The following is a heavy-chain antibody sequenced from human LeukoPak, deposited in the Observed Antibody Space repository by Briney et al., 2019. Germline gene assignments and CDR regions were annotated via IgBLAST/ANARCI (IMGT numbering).Heavy chain of an antibody. CDR1: GFTFSDYY. D-gene: IGHD5-18*01. J-gene: IGHJ3*01. CDR2: ISDSGSSI. V-gene: IGHV3-11*04. CDR3: AREGTIQLWPFFT. Sequence: GGSLRLSCAASGFTFSDYYMSWLRLAPGKGLQWIPYISDSGSSIYYADSVKGRFTISRDNAENSLYLQMNSLRVEDTAVYYCAREGTIQLWPFFTWGQGTMVTVSS.